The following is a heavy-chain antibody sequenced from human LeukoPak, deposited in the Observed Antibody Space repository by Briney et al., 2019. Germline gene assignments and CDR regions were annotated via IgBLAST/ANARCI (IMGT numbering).Heavy chain of an antibody. D-gene: IGHD2-15*01. V-gene: IGHV3-23*01. CDR3: AKDTLGGVVVASTFDY. CDR2: ISGSGGST. Sequence: HSGGSLRLSCAASGFTFSSYAMSWVRQAPGKGLGWVSAISGSGGSTYYADSVKGRFTISRDNSKNTLYLQMNSLRAEDTAVYYCAKDTLGGVVVASTFDYWGQGTLVTVSS. J-gene: IGHJ4*02. CDR1: GFTFSSYA.